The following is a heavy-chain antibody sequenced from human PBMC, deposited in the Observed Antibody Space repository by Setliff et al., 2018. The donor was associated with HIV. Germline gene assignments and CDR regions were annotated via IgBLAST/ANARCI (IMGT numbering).Heavy chain of an antibody. V-gene: IGHV1-3*01. Sequence: ASVKVSCKAFGYTFSTNAIHWVRQAPGQRLEWMGYINAGDDNTRYSEKFQGGVTITRDTSANTAYMELSSLRSEDTAVYYCARGSCSGCYLSDYWGLGTLVTVS. CDR2: INAGDDNT. CDR1: GYTFSTNA. D-gene: IGHD6-19*01. J-gene: IGHJ4*02. CDR3: ARGSCSGCYLSDY.